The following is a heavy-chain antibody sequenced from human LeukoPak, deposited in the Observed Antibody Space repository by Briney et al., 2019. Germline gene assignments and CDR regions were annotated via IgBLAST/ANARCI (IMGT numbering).Heavy chain of an antibody. V-gene: IGHV3-53*01. CDR3: TRYWGSGNAFDI. CDR1: GFTFSSYW. Sequence: GGPLRLSCAASGFTFSSYWMHWVRQAPGKGLEWVSVIYSGGSTYYADSVKGRFTISRDNSKNTLYLQMNSLRAEDTAMYYCTRYWGSGNAFDIWGQGTMVTVSS. D-gene: IGHD7-27*01. J-gene: IGHJ3*02. CDR2: IYSGGST.